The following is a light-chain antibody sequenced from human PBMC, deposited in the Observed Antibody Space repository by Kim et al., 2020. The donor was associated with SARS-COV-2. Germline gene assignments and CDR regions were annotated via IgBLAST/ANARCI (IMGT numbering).Light chain of an antibody. CDR3: SSYTNSNTV. J-gene: IGLJ2*01. CDR2: DVS. Sequence: QSALTQPASVSGSPGQSITISCTGISSDVGGYNFVSWYQQHPGKAPKLMIFDVSNRPSGVSNRFSGSKSGNTASLTISGLQAEDEADYYCSSYTNSNTVFGGGTKVTVL. CDR1: SSDVGGYNF. V-gene: IGLV2-14*03.